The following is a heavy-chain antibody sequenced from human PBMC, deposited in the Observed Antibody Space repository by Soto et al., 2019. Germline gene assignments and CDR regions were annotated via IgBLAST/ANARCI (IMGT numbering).Heavy chain of an antibody. J-gene: IGHJ4*02. D-gene: IGHD3-22*01. CDR1: CVSISSYY. Sequence: PSETLSLTCTVSCVSISSYYWSWIRQPPGKGLEWIGYIYYSGSTNYNPSLKSRVTISVDTSKNQFSLKLSSVTAADTAVYYCARGKTYYYDSSGYHFDYWGQGTLVTSPQ. V-gene: IGHV4-59*01. CDR2: IYYSGST. CDR3: ARGKTYYYDSSGYHFDY.